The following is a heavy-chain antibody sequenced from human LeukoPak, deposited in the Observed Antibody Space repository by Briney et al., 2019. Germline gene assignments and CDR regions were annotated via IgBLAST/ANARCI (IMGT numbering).Heavy chain of an antibody. D-gene: IGHD1-26*01. CDR3: ARLVGASWFDS. CDR2: TYYRSKWYN. J-gene: IGHJ5*01. CDR1: GDSVSTNSAT. Sequence: SQTLSLTCAISGDSVSTNSATWTWLRQSPSRGPEWLGRTYYRSKWYNDYAVSMKSRITMNPDTSKNQFSLQLNSVTPEDTAVYYCARLVGASWFDSWGQGTLVTVSS. V-gene: IGHV6-1*01.